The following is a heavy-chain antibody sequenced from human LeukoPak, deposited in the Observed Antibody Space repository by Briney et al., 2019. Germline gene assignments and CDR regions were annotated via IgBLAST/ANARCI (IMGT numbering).Heavy chain of an antibody. CDR2: IYYSGST. CDR3: ARGPGRVTIFGVVIIPGPPKSIYFDY. V-gene: IGHV4-59*01. J-gene: IGHJ4*02. CDR1: GGSISGYY. D-gene: IGHD3-3*01. Sequence: SETLSLTCTVSGGSISGYYWSWIRQPPGKGLEWIGYIYYSGSTNYNPSLKSRVTISVDTSKNQFSLKLSSVTAADTAVYYCARGPGRVTIFGVVIIPGPPKSIYFDYWGQGTLVTVSS.